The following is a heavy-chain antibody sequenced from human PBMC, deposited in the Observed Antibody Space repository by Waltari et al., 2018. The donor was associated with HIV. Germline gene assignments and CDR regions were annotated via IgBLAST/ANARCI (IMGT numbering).Heavy chain of an antibody. V-gene: IGHV1-18*01. CDR1: GYPFTSYG. D-gene: IGHD2-15*01. J-gene: IGHJ6*02. CDR2: ISAYNGNT. Sequence: QVQLVQSGAEVKKPGASVKVSCKASGYPFTSYGISWVRQAPGQGLEWMGWISAYNGNTNYAQKLLGRATMTTGTSTSTAYMELRSLRSDDTAVYYCARDSPPLGYCSGGSCTNYYYYGMDVWGQGTTVTVSS. CDR3: ARDSPPLGYCSGGSCTNYYYYGMDV.